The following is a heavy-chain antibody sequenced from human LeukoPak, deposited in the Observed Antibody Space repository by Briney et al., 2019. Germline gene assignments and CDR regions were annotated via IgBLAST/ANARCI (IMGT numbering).Heavy chain of an antibody. CDR3: ASSSRRYYYMDV. D-gene: IGHD6-13*01. V-gene: IGHV1-2*02. J-gene: IGHJ6*03. Sequence: ASVKVSCKASGYTFTGYYMHWVRQAPGQGLEWMGWINPNSGGTSYAQKFQGRVTMTRDTSISTAYMELSRLRSDDTAVYYCASSSRRYYYMDVWGKGTTVTVSS. CDR2: INPNSGGT. CDR1: GYTFTGYY.